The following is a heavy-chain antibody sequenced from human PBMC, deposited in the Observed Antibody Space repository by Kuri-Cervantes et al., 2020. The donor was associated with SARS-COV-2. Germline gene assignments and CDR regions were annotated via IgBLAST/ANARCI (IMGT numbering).Heavy chain of an antibody. Sequence: ESLKISCAVYGGSFNDYWWSWVRQPPGTGLEWIGDIKHSGSTNCNPSLKSRVTISVDTSKNQFSLKLTSVTAADTAVYYCATPARPGAFDAFDIWGQGTMVTVSS. CDR1: GGSFNDYW. J-gene: IGHJ3*02. CDR3: ATPARPGAFDAFDI. V-gene: IGHV4-34*01. CDR2: IKHSGST. D-gene: IGHD6-6*01.